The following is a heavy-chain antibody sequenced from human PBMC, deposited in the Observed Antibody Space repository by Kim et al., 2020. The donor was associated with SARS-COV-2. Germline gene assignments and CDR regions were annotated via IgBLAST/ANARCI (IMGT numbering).Heavy chain of an antibody. CDR3: ARDPRIVATIPRYWYYGMDV. V-gene: IGHV1-3*01. CDR2: INAGNGNT. Sequence: ASVKVSCKASGYTFTSYAMHWVRQAPGQRLEWMGWINAGNGNTKYSQKFQGRVTITRDTSASTAYMELSSLRSEDTAVYYCARDPRIVATIPRYWYYGMDVWGQGTTVTVSS. D-gene: IGHD5-12*01. J-gene: IGHJ6*02. CDR1: GYTFTSYA.